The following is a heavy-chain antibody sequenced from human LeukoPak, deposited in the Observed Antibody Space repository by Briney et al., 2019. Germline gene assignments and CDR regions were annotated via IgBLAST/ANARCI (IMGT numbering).Heavy chain of an antibody. V-gene: IGHV4-61*01. Sequence: SETLSLTCTVSGGSVSSGSYYWTWIRQPPGKGLEWIGHIYNNGNTDYNPSLKSRVTISVDTSKNQFSLKLSSVTAADTAVYYCARWAIATRRGYDYWGQGILVTVSS. J-gene: IGHJ4*02. D-gene: IGHD6-6*01. CDR3: ARWAIATRRGYDY. CDR1: GGSVSSGSYY. CDR2: IYNNGNT.